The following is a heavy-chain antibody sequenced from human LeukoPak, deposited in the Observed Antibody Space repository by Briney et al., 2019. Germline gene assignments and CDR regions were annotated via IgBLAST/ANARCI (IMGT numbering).Heavy chain of an antibody. CDR2: IKQDGSEK. D-gene: IGHD2-21*02. V-gene: IGHV3-7*03. J-gene: IGHJ3*02. CDR3: ARDRPVVVTAIVESDAFDI. CDR1: GFTFSSYW. Sequence: GGSLRLSCAASGFTFSSYWMSWVRQAPGKGLEWVANIKQDGSEKYYVDSVKGRFTISRDNAKNSLYLQMNSLRAEDTAVYYCARDRPVVVTAIVESDAFDIWGQRTMVTVSS.